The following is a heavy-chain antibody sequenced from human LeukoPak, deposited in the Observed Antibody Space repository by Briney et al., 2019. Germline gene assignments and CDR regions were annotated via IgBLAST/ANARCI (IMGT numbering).Heavy chain of an antibody. V-gene: IGHV3-74*01. J-gene: IGHJ5*02. CDR1: GFAFSSYW. CDR2: INRDGNTI. Sequence: GESLRLSCAASGFAFSSYWMHWVRQAPGKGLVWVSRINRDGNTINYADSVKGRFTISRDNAKNTLYLQMNSLRAEDTAMYYCARDYCSATTCYDPPVSWGQGTQVTVSS. CDR3: ARDYCSATTCYDPPVS. D-gene: IGHD2-15*01.